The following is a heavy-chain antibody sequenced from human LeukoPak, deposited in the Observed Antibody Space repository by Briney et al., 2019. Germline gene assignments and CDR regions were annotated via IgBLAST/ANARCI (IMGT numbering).Heavy chain of an antibody. J-gene: IGHJ3*02. Sequence: GSVKVSCKASGYTFTGYYMHWVRQAPGQGLEWMGWINPNSGGTNYAQKFQGRVTMTRDTSISTAYMELSRLRSDDTAVYYCAREGVGILNDAFDIWGQGTMVTVSS. CDR3: AREGVGILNDAFDI. CDR2: INPNSGGT. V-gene: IGHV1-2*02. D-gene: IGHD2-8*01. CDR1: GYTFTGYY.